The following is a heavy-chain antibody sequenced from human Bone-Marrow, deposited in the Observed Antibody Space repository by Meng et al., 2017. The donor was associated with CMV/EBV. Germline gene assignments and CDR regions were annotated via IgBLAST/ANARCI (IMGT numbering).Heavy chain of an antibody. D-gene: IGHD2-2*01. J-gene: IGHJ4*02. CDR3: ARVSCSSTSCYFDY. CDR2: INSDGSST. Sequence: GGSLRLSCAASGFTFSNYWMHWVRQAPGKGLVWVSRINSDGSSTSYADSVKGRFTISRDNAKNTLYLQMNSLRAEDKAVYYCARVSCSSTSCYFDYWGQGTLVTVSS. CDR1: GFTFSNYW. V-gene: IGHV3-74*01.